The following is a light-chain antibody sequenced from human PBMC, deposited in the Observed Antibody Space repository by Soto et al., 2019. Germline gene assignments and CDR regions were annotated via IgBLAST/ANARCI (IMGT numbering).Light chain of an antibody. Sequence: QAVVTQPPSVSGAPGQRVSISCTGSSSNVGSRYDVHWYQQLPGLAPKLLIYANNNRPSGVPDRFSGYKSGNTASLTISGLQAEDEADYYCSSYISSSTFVVFGGGTKLTVL. J-gene: IGLJ2*01. CDR3: SSYISSSTFVV. CDR2: ANN. V-gene: IGLV1-40*01. CDR1: SSNVGSRYD.